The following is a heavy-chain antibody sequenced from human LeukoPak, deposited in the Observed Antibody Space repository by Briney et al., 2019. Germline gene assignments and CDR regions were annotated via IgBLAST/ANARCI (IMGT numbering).Heavy chain of an antibody. J-gene: IGHJ3*02. Sequence: GGSLRLSCAASGFTFSSYAMSWVRQAPGKGLEWVSAISGSGGSTYYADSVKGRFTISRDNSKNTLYLQMNSLRAEDTAVYYCAREGHSGSHTSDAFDIWGQGTMVTVSS. V-gene: IGHV3-23*01. D-gene: IGHD1-26*01. CDR3: AREGHSGSHTSDAFDI. CDR2: ISGSGGST. CDR1: GFTFSSYA.